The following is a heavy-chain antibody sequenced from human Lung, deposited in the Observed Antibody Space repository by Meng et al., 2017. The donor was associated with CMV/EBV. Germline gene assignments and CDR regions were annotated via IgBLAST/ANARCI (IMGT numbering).Heavy chain of an antibody. CDR1: GDIVSSNSAA. Sequence: QVQLQQSGPGLVKPSQTPSLTCATSGDIVSSNSAAWHWIRQSPSRGLEWLGRTYYRSKWYHEYAVSVKSRITISPDTPKNQFSLQLNSMTPEDTAVYYCARGINGGCGDWGQGTLVTVSS. D-gene: IGHD4-23*01. V-gene: IGHV6-1*01. J-gene: IGHJ4*02. CDR3: ARGINGGCGD. CDR2: TYYRSKWYH.